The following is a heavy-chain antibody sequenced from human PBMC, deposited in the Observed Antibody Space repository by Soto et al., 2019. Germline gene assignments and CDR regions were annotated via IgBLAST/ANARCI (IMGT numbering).Heavy chain of an antibody. D-gene: IGHD2-21*01. Sequence: QPGGSLRLSCAASRYTFSSHGLSWVRQAPGKGLEWVSTIDSSGVNTHYADSVKGRFTISRDNSRNTLHLQMHDLRADDTALYYCVSCVSAHFDYWGQGTVVTV. J-gene: IGHJ4*02. V-gene: IGHV3-23*01. CDR1: RYTFSSHG. CDR2: IDSSGVNT. CDR3: VSCVSAHFDY.